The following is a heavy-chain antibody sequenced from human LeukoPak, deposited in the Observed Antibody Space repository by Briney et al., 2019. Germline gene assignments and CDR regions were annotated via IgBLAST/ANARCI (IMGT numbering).Heavy chain of an antibody. CDR2: TWYDGGNK. CDR3: VRLGSGWFFDY. D-gene: IGHD6-19*01. CDR1: GFTFSSYG. J-gene: IGHJ4*02. V-gene: IGHV3-33*01. Sequence: GRSLRLSCAASGFTFSSYGMHWVRQAPGKGLEWVAVTWYDGGNKYYADSVKGRLTISKDNSKNTVDLQMNSLRAEDTAVYYCVRLGSGWFFDYWGQGTLVTVSS.